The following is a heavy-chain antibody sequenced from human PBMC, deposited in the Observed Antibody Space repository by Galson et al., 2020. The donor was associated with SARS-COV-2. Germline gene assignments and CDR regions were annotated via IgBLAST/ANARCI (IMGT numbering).Heavy chain of an antibody. CDR1: GFTFSSYA. J-gene: IGHJ4*02. D-gene: IGHD7-27*01. V-gene: IGHV3-23*01. CDR2: IDNGGGAT. Sequence: SLKISCAPSGFTFSSYAMNWVRQAPGQGLEWVADIDNGGGATYYAGSVRGRFTISRDNSKNTLYRQMNSLRAEDTAVYFCAKATRTSWATFDSWGQGILVTVSS. CDR3: AKATRTSWATFDS.